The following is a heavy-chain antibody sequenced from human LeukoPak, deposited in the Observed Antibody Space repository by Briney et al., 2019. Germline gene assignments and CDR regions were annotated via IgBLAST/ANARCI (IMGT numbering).Heavy chain of an antibody. J-gene: IGHJ6*03. CDR1: GFTFSSYT. D-gene: IGHD6-25*01. Sequence: GGSLRLSCAASGFTFSSYTMNWVRQPPGKGLEWVSNIGTSSTTIFYADSVKGRFTISRDNAKNSLYLQMNSLRADDTAVYYCARFAAGGSYYYHMDVWGKGTTVTVSS. CDR2: IGTSSTTI. V-gene: IGHV3-48*01. CDR3: ARFAAGGSYYYHMDV.